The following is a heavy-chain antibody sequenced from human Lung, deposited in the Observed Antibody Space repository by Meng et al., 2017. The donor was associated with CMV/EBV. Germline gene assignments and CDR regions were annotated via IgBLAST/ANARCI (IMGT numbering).Heavy chain of an antibody. V-gene: IGHV4-61*01. CDR3: ARDYGWGAVTRYYYYGMDV. J-gene: IGHJ6*02. Sequence: SCTVSGGSVSSGSYYWSWIRQPPGKGLEWIGYIYYSGSTNYNPSLKSRVTISVDTSKNQFSLKLSSVTAADTAVYYCARDYGWGAVTRYYYYGMDVWXQGTAVTVSS. CDR2: IYYSGST. CDR1: GGSVSSGSYY. D-gene: IGHD3-16*01.